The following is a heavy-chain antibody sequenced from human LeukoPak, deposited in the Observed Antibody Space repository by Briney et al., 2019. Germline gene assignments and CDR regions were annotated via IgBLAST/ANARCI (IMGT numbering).Heavy chain of an antibody. CDR1: GGSISDYY. J-gene: IGHJ4*02. CDR2: IYTSGST. V-gene: IGHV4-4*07. CDR3: ARLLAGCPGGRCRAHFDY. D-gene: IGHD2-15*01. Sequence: SETLSLTCTVSGGSISDYYWSWIRQPAGKGLEWIGRIYTSGSTNYNPSLKSRVTMSVDTSKNQFSLNLRSVTAADTAVYYCARLLAGCPGGRCRAHFDYWGQGTLVTVSS.